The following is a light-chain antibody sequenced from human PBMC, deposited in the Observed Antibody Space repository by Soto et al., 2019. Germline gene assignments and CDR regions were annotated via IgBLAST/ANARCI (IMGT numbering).Light chain of an antibody. CDR2: DNN. Sequence: QSVLTQPPSVSAAPGQKVTISCSGSSSNIGNNYVSWYQQLPGTAPKLLIYDNNKRPSGIPDRFSGSKSGTSATLGITGLQTGDEADYYCGTWDSGLSAGLYVFGTGTKDTVL. CDR1: SSNIGNNY. J-gene: IGLJ1*01. CDR3: GTWDSGLSAGLYV. V-gene: IGLV1-51*01.